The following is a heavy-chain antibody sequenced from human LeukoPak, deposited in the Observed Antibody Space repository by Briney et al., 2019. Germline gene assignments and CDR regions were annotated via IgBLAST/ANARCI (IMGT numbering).Heavy chain of an antibody. CDR3: ARTGSTVTMLYPFDH. Sequence: PSETLSLTCTVSGGSIRSYYWSWIRQPPGKGLEWIGYIYYSGSTNYNPSLKSRASISVDTSKNQFSLKLSSVTAADTAVYYCARTGSTVTMLYPFDHWGQGTLATVSS. V-gene: IGHV4-59*01. J-gene: IGHJ4*02. D-gene: IGHD4-17*01. CDR1: GGSIRSYY. CDR2: IYYSGST.